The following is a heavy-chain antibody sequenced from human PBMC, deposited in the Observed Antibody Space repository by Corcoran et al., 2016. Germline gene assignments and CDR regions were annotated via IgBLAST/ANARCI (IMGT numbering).Heavy chain of an antibody. Sequence: QITLKESGPTLVKPTQALALTCTFPGFSLSTSGVGVGWIRKPPGKALEWLAFIFWDDDKRYSPSLKSRLTITKETSKNQVVLKMTNMDYVDTATYYCAHRVANRGTWTWGSFDYWGQGTQLTVSS. CDR3: AHRVANRGTWTWGSFDY. J-gene: IGHJ4*02. V-gene: IGHV2-5*02. D-gene: IGHD7-27*01. CDR2: IFWDDDK. CDR1: GFSLSTSGVG.